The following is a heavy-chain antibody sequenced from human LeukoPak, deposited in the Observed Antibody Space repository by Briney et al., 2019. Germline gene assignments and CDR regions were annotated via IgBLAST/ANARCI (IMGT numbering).Heavy chain of an antibody. CDR1: GYTFTSYD. Sequence: ASVTVSCKASGYTFTSYDINWVRQATGQGLEWMGWMNPNSGNTGYAQKFQGRVTMTRDTSISTAYMELSRLRSDDTAVYYCARDYCSSTSCLFDYWGQGTLVTVSS. CDR3: ARDYCSSTSCLFDY. D-gene: IGHD2-2*01. V-gene: IGHV1-8*01. CDR2: MNPNSGNT. J-gene: IGHJ4*02.